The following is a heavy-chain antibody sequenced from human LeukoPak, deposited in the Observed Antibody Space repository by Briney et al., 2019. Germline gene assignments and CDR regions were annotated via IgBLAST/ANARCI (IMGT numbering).Heavy chain of an antibody. D-gene: IGHD3-3*01. CDR1: GGSISSSSYY. V-gene: IGHV4-39*01. CDR3: ARHVRVLRFLEWLLAAFDI. J-gene: IGHJ3*02. CDR2: IYYSGST. Sequence: SETLSLTCTVSGGSISSSSYYWGWIRQPPGKGLEWIGSIYYSGSTYYNPSLKSRVTISVDTSKNQFSLKLSSVTAADTAVYYCARHVRVLRFLEWLLAAFDIWGQGTMVTVSS.